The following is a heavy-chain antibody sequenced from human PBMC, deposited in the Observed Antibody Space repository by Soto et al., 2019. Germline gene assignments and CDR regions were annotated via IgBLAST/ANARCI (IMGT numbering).Heavy chain of an antibody. CDR1: GFSLSTSGVG. Sequence: QITLKESGPTLVKPTQTLTLTCTFSGFSLSTSGVGVGWIRPPPGKALDWLALIYWDDDKRYSPSLTSRLTITKEASHNQVVLTMTNIDPVDTATYDGSHVLVVVANYGMDVWGQGTTVTVS. D-gene: IGHD2-15*01. V-gene: IGHV2-5*02. J-gene: IGHJ6*02. CDR3: SHVLVVVANYGMDV. CDR2: IYWDDDK.